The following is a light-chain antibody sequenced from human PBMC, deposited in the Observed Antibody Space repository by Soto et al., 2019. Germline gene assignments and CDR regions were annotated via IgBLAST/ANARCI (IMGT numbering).Light chain of an antibody. CDR2: GTF. Sequence: IVMTQSPATLSVSPGEGATLSCRAGQSIDDKLAWYQQRPGQAPRLLIYGTFIRVAGIPARFSGSGSGTDFTLTISRLEPEDLAVYYCQQYDGSVWTFGQGTKVDIK. CDR3: QQYDGSVWT. CDR1: QSIDDK. J-gene: IGKJ1*01. V-gene: IGKV3-15*01.